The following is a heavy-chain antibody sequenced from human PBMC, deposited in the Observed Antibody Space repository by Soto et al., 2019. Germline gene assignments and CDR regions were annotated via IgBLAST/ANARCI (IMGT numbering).Heavy chain of an antibody. Sequence: QVQLVQSGAEVKKPGASVKVSCKASGYTFTSYAMHWVRQAPGQRLEWMGWINAGNGNTKYSQKFQGRVTITRDTSASAAYMELSSLRSEDTAVYYCARGASLWFGDHFDYCGQGTLVTVSS. CDR2: INAGNGNT. D-gene: IGHD3-10*01. V-gene: IGHV1-3*01. J-gene: IGHJ4*02. CDR1: GYTFTSYA. CDR3: ARGASLWFGDHFDY.